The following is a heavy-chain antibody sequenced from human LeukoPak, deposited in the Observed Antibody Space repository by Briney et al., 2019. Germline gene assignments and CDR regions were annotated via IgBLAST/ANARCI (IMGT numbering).Heavy chain of an antibody. CDR2: LRYDGSNK. D-gene: IGHD3-3*01. CDR1: GFTFSSYG. J-gene: IGHJ4*02. CDR3: ASTRTFDFWSDY. Sequence: PGGSLRFSCAASGFTFSSYGMHWVRQAPGKGLEGVAFLRYDGSNKYYADSVKGRFTISRDNSKNTLYLQMNSLRAEDTAVYYCASTRTFDFWSDYWGQGTLVTVSS. V-gene: IGHV3-30*02.